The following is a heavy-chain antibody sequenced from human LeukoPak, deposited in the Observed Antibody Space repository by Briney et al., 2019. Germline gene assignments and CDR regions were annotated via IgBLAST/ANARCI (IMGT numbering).Heavy chain of an antibody. CDR2: ISGSGSSI. CDR3: AREAVKEDFEY. CDR1: GFALTSYW. Sequence: GGSLRLSCAASGFALTSYWMNWVRQAPGRGLEWVSYISGSGSSIQYADSVKGRFTISRDNAKNSVYLQMNSLRAEDTAVYYCAREAVKEDFEYWGQGSLVTVSS. V-gene: IGHV3-48*04. J-gene: IGHJ4*02. D-gene: IGHD4-17*01.